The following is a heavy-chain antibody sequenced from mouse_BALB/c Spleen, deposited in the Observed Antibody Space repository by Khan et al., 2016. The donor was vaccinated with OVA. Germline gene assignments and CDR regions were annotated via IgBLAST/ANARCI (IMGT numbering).Heavy chain of an antibody. CDR3: AREESLYYFSY. CDR2: IYPGTNNT. Sequence: QVRLQQSGAELVRPGASVKLSCKTSGYIFTSYWIHWVKQRSGQGLEWIARIYPGTNNTYYNEKLKDKATLTADKSSSTVYMQLSSLKSEDSAVYFCAREESLYYFSYWGQGTTLTVSS. V-gene: IGHV1S132*01. J-gene: IGHJ2*01. CDR1: GYIFTSYW. D-gene: IGHD6-2*01.